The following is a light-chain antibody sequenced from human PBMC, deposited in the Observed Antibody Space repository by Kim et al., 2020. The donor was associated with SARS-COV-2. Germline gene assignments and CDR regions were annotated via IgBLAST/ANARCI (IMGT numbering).Light chain of an antibody. V-gene: IGKV2-30*02. CDR3: MQSTQWPGT. CDR1: QSLVHSDGNTY. J-gene: IGKJ4*01. Sequence: DVVTTQSPLSLPVTLGQPASISCRCSQSLVHSDGNTYLSWFQQRPGQSPRRLIYKASNRDSGVPDRFSGSGSGTDFTLKISRVEAEDVGVYYCMQSTQWPGTFGGGTKVDIK. CDR2: KAS.